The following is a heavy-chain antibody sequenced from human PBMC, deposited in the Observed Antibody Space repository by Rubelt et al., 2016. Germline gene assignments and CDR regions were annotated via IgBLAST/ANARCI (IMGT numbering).Heavy chain of an antibody. Sequence: QVQLQQWGAGLFRPSQTLSLTCGVYGGSFSNYYWTWIRQPPGKGLEWIGEIHPSGSTSHNPSLNSRVTISVDTSKNQFSLRLGSVTAADTAVYYCARGDVWSGYYGRYGMDVWGQGTTVTVSS. CDR2: IHPSGST. CDR3: ARGDVWSGYYGRYGMDV. D-gene: IGHD3-3*01. CDR1: GGSFSNYY. V-gene: IGHV4-34*01. J-gene: IGHJ6*02.